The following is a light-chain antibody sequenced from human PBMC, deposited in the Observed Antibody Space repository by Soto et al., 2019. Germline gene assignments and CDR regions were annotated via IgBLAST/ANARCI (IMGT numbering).Light chain of an antibody. CDR2: AAS. Sequence: DIQMTQSPSAMSASVGDRVTITCRASQGISNYLAWFQQKPGKVPKRLIYAASSLQSGVPSRFSCDGSETEFTLTNDSQQPGDFATYYCLQHNSYQYTFGQWTKQEIK. V-gene: IGKV1-17*03. J-gene: IGKJ2*01. CDR1: QGISNY. CDR3: LQHNSYQYT.